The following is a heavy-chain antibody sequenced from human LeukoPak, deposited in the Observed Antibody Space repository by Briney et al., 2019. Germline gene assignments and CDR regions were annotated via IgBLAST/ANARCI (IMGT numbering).Heavy chain of an antibody. D-gene: IGHD3-22*01. Sequence: GGSLRLSCAAPGFTFSTYGMHWVRQAPDKGLEWVAVIWYDGSNKYYADSVKGRFTISRDNSKNTLYLQMNSLRAEDTAVYYCAKANGSNNARFDYWGQGTLVTVSS. V-gene: IGHV3-33*06. CDR1: GFTFSTYG. CDR2: IWYDGSNK. J-gene: IGHJ4*02. CDR3: AKANGSNNARFDY.